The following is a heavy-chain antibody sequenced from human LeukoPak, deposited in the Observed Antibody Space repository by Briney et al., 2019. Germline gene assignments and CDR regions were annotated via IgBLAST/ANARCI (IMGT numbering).Heavy chain of an antibody. CDR3: ARIYYGSGSPDGY. V-gene: IGHV1-69*01. J-gene: IGHJ4*02. Sequence: SVKVSCKASGISFTSYAISWVRQAPGQGLEWMGAIVPIYDVTNYAQTFRGRVTMTADESTSTAYTELSSLTSEDTAMYYCARIYYGSGSPDGYWGQGTLVTVSS. CDR2: IVPIYDVT. D-gene: IGHD3-10*01. CDR1: GISFTSYA.